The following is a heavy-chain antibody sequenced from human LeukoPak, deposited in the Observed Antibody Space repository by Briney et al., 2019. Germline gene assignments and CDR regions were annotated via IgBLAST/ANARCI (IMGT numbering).Heavy chain of an antibody. V-gene: IGHV4-59*01. CDR3: ARGLTSMAAAN. CDR2: IYYSRSY. D-gene: IGHD6-13*01. CDR1: GGSISSYY. J-gene: IGHJ4*02. Sequence: SETLSLTCTVSGGSISSYYWSWIRQPPGKGLEWIGYIYYSRSYNYNPSLKSRVTISVDTSKNQFSLKLSSVTAADTAVYYCARGLTSMAAANWGQGTLVTVSS.